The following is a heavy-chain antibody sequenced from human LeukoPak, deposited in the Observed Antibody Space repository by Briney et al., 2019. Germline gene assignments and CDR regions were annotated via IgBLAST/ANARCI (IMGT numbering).Heavy chain of an antibody. Sequence: ASVKVSCKASGYTFTTYDINWVRQATGQGLEWMGWMNPNSGNTGYAQKFQGRVTMTRNTSISTAYMELSSLRSEDTAVYYCARVPRRGDRFDPWGQGTLVTVSS. CDR2: MNPNSGNT. V-gene: IGHV1-8*01. D-gene: IGHD3-10*01. CDR1: GYTFTTYD. J-gene: IGHJ5*02. CDR3: ARVPRRGDRFDP.